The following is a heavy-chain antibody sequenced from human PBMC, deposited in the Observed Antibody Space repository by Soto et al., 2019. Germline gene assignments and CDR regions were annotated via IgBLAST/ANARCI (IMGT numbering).Heavy chain of an antibody. CDR1: GFTFSSYW. V-gene: IGHV3-74*01. CDR3: ARGVLRFNAFDI. Sequence: GGSLSLSCAASGFTFSSYWMHWVRQAPGKGLVWVSRINSDGSSTSYADSVKGRFTISRDNAKNTLYLQMNSLRAEDTAVYYCARGVLRFNAFDIWGQGTMVTVSS. J-gene: IGHJ3*02. D-gene: IGHD3-3*01. CDR2: INSDGSST.